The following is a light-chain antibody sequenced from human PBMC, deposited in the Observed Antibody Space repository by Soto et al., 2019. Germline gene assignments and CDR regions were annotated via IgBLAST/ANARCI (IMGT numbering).Light chain of an antibody. Sequence: QSVLTQPPSASGTPGQTVTISCSGSSSNIGSNNVNWYQQLPRTAPKLLIYSNNQPPSAVPDLFSASKSDTAASLAISGLHYEDEAYYYCSAWDDSLVLVFGGGTKLTVL. CDR2: SNN. CDR1: SSNIGSNN. J-gene: IGLJ2*01. CDR3: SAWDDSLVLV. V-gene: IGLV1-44*01.